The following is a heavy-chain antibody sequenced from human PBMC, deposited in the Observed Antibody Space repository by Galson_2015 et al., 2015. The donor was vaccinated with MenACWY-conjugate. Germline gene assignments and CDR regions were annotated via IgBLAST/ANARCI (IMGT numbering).Heavy chain of an antibody. J-gene: IGHJ6*02. V-gene: IGHV3-7*03. Sequence: SLRLSCAASGFTFSNYWMTWVRQAPGKGLEWVANINQDGSVKNYVDSVKGRFTISRDNAENSLRLQMDSLRAEDTAVYYCARDPPHYYDNNYDMDVWGQVTTVTVAS. CDR3: ARDPPHYYDNNYDMDV. CDR1: GFTFSNYW. D-gene: IGHD3-22*01. CDR2: INQDGSVK.